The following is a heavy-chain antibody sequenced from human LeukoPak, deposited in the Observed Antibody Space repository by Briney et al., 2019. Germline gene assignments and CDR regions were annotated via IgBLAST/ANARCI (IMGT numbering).Heavy chain of an antibody. Sequence: GGSLRLSCAASEFTFSTYGMHWVRQAPGKGLEWVAFIQYDGTLKLYGDSVKGRFTISRDNAKNSLYLQMNSLRAEDTAVYYCAKEGGVYSTPYYMDVWGKGTTVTVSS. CDR1: EFTFSTYG. CDR3: AKEGGVYSTPYYMDV. V-gene: IGHV3-30*02. CDR2: IQYDGTLK. J-gene: IGHJ6*03. D-gene: IGHD1-26*01.